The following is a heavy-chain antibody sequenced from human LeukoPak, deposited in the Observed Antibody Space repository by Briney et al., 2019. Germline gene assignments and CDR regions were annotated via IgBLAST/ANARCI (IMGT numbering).Heavy chain of an antibody. J-gene: IGHJ4*02. D-gene: IGHD1-26*01. V-gene: IGHV3-30*02. Sequence: SVKGRFTISRDNSKNTLYLQMNSLRAEDTAVYYCAKDLGGSYYYFDYWGQGTLVTVSS. CDR3: AKDLGGSYYYFDY.